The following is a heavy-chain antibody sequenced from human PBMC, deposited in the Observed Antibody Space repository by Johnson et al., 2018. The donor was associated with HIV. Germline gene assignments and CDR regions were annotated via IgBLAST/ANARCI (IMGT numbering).Heavy chain of an antibody. V-gene: IGHV3-30*04. CDR2: ISYDGSNR. CDR3: AREVRRWVQFDAFDI. CDR1: GFPFSSYA. D-gene: IGHD5-24*01. J-gene: IGHJ3*02. Sequence: QVQLVESGGGVVQPGRSLRLSCAASGFPFSSYAMHWVRQAPGKGLEWVAVISYDGSNRYYTESVKGRFTISRDNSENTLYLQMNSLRAEDTAVYYCAREVRRWVQFDAFDIWSQGTMVTVSS.